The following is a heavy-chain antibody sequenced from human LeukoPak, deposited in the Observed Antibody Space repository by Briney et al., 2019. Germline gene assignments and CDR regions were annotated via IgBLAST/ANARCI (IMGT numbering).Heavy chain of an antibody. D-gene: IGHD6-13*01. CDR2: INHSRST. CDR1: GGSFSGYY. J-gene: IGHJ1*01. CDR3: ATSGSSWYPDSFQH. V-gene: IGHV4-34*01. Sequence: PSETLSLTCAVDGGSFSGYYWSWIRQPPGEGLEWIGEINHSRSTNYNPSLKSRVTISVNTSKNQFSLKLSSMTAADTAVYYCATSGSSWYPDSFQHWGQGTLVTVSS.